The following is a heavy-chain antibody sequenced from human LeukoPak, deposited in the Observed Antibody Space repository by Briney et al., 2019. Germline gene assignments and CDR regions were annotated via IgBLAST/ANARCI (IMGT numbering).Heavy chain of an antibody. Sequence: ASVKVSCKACGYTFTGYYMHWMRQAPGQGLEWMGWINPNSGGTNYAQKFQGRVTMTRDTSISTAYMEVSRLRSDDTAVYYCARDNSFADYWGQGTLVTVSS. CDR2: INPNSGGT. CDR3: ARDNSFADY. D-gene: IGHD5-18*01. CDR1: GYTFTGYY. V-gene: IGHV1-2*02. J-gene: IGHJ4*02.